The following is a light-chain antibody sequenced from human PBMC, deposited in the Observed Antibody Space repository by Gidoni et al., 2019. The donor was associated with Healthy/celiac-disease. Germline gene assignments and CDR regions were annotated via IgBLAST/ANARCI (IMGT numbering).Light chain of an antibody. Sequence: AIRMTQSPSSRSASTGDRVTITCRASQGISSYLAWYQQKPGKAPNLLIYAASTLQSGVPSRFSGSGSGTDFTLTISCLQSEDFATYYCQQYYSYPHTFGGXTKVEIK. CDR2: AAS. J-gene: IGKJ4*01. CDR3: QQYYSYPHT. CDR1: QGISSY. V-gene: IGKV1-8*01.